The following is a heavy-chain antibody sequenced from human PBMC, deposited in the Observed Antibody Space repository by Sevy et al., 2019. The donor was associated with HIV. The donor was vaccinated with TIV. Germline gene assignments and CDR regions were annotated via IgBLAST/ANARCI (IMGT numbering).Heavy chain of an antibody. J-gene: IGHJ3*02. D-gene: IGHD3-16*02. CDR3: ARDGAFYDYVWGSYRRDAFDI. CDR1: GFTFSSYW. V-gene: IGHV3-7*03. Sequence: GGSLRLSCAASGFTFSSYWMSWVRQPPGKGLEWVANIKQDGSEKYYVDSVKGRFTISRDNAKNSLYLQMNGLRAEDTAVYYCARDGAFYDYVWGSYRRDAFDIWGQGTMVTVSS. CDR2: IKQDGSEK.